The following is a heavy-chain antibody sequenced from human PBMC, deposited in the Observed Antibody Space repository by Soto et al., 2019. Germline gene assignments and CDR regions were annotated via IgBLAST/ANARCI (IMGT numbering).Heavy chain of an antibody. CDR1: GFTFSDYY. CDR2: ISSSSSYT. J-gene: IGHJ4*02. V-gene: IGHV3-11*05. D-gene: IGHD3-22*01. Sequence: QVQLVESGGGLVKPGGSLRLSCAASGFTFSDYYMSWIRQAPGKGLEWVSYISSSSSYTNYADSVKGRFTISRDNAKNSLYLQMNSLRAEDTAVYYSATGQYYYDSSAYYYSWGQGTLVTVSS. CDR3: ATGQYYYDSSAYYYS.